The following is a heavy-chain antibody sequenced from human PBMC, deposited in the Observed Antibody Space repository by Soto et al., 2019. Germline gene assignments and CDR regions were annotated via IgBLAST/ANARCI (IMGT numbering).Heavy chain of an antibody. CDR2: ISAYNGNT. Sequence: QVQLVQSGAEVKKPGASVKVSCKASGYTFTSYGISWVRQAPGQGLEWMGWISAYNGNTNYAQKLQGRVNMTTDTSTSTAYMELRSLRSDDTAVYYCARWARRERTQDYYYYYGMDVWGQGTTVTVSS. CDR1: GYTFTSYG. D-gene: IGHD1-1*01. J-gene: IGHJ6*02. V-gene: IGHV1-18*01. CDR3: ARWARRERTQDYYYYYGMDV.